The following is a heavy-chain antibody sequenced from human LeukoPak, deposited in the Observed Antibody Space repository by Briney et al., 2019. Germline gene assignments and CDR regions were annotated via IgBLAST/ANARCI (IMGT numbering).Heavy chain of an antibody. D-gene: IGHD1-1*01. CDR2: IYYSGGT. Sequence: SETLSLTCTVSGGSISSYFWTWIRQPPGKGLEWIGFIYYSGGTNYNPSLKSRVTISLDTSKNQFSLKLNSVTAADTALFYCARGALRTGYIDYWGQGTLITVSS. V-gene: IGHV4-59*01. J-gene: IGHJ4*02. CDR1: GGSISSYF. CDR3: ARGALRTGYIDY.